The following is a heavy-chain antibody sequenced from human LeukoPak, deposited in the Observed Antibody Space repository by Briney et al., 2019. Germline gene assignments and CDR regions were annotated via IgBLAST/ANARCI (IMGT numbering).Heavy chain of an antibody. CDR3: ASRVQIVGAPFDY. D-gene: IGHD1-26*01. CDR2: IKQDGSEE. J-gene: IGHJ4*02. Sequence: GGSLRLSCAASGFTFSSYWMSWVRQAPGKGLEWVANIKQDGSEEYYVDSVKGRFTISRDNAKNSLYLQMNSLRAEDTAVYYCASRVQIVGAPFDYWGQGTLVTVSS. V-gene: IGHV3-7*01. CDR1: GFTFSSYW.